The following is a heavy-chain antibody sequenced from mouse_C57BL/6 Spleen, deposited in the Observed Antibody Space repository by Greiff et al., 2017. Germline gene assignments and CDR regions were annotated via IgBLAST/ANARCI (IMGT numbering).Heavy chain of an antibody. CDR3: ARRPYYDYDGAY. CDR1: GYSFTGYY. CDR2: INPSTGGT. J-gene: IGHJ3*01. D-gene: IGHD2-4*01. Sequence: VQLQQSGPELVKPGASVKISCKASGYSFTGYYMNWVKQSPEKSLEWIGEINPSTGGTTYNQKFKAKATLTVDKSSSTAYMQLKSLTSEDSAVYYCARRPYYDYDGAYWGQGTLVTVSA. V-gene: IGHV1-42*01.